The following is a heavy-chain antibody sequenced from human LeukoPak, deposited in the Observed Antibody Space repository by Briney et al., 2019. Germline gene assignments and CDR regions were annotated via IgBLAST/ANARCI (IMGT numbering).Heavy chain of an antibody. CDR1: GFTFSNYN. V-gene: IGHV3-48*01. D-gene: IGHD3-10*01. CDR3: ARDHYYGSGSSYKDY. CDR2: ISSSSSTI. J-gene: IGHJ4*02. Sequence: PGGSLRLSCAASGFTFSNYNMNWVRQAPGKGLEWVSYISSSSSTIYYADSVKGRFTIPRDNAKNSLYLQMNSPRAEDTAVYYCARDHYYGSGSSYKDYWGQGSLVTVSS.